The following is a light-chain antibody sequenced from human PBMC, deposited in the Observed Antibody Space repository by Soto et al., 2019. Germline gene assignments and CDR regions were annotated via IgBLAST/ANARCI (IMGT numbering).Light chain of an antibody. CDR2: SNN. J-gene: IGLJ1*01. V-gene: IGLV1-44*01. Sequence: QSVLTQPPSASGTPWQRVTISCSGSSSNIGSNTVNWYQQLPGTAPKLLIYSNNQRPSGVPDRCSGSKSGTSASLAISGLQSEDEADYYCAAWDDSLNGPGYVFGTGTKVTVL. CDR3: AAWDDSLNGPGYV. CDR1: SSNIGSNT.